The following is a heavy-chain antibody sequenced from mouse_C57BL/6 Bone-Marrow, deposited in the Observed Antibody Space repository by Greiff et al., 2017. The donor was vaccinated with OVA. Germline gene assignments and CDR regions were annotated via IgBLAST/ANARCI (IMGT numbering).Heavy chain of an antibody. V-gene: IGHV2-2*01. J-gene: IGHJ3*01. D-gene: IGHD1-1*01. CDR2: IWSGGST. CDR1: GFSFTSYG. CDR3: ARKGYYGSSWFAY. Sequence: QVQLQQSGPGLVQPSQCLSITCTASGFSFTSYGVHWVRQSPGTGLEWLGVIWSGGSTDYNAAFISRLSISKDNSKSQVFFKRNSLQADDTSIYYWARKGYYGSSWFAYWGQGTLVTVSA.